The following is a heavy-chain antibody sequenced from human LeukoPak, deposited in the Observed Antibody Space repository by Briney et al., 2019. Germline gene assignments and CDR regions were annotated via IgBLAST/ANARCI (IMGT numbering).Heavy chain of an antibody. J-gene: IGHJ4*02. CDR2: INAGNGNT. V-gene: IGHV1-3*01. CDR1: GYTFTSYA. D-gene: IGHD3-16*02. CDR3: ARGRDDYVWGSYRFDY. Sequence: ASVKVSCKASGYTFTSYAMHWVRQAPGQRLEWMGWINAGNGNTKYSQKFQGRVTITRDTSASTAYMELSSLRSEDTAVYYCARGRDDYVWGSYRFDYWGQGTLVTVSS.